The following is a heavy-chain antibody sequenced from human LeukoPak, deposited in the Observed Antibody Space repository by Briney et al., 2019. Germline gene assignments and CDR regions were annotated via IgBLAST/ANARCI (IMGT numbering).Heavy chain of an antibody. CDR3: ARDGSQLSVAGTAVDY. J-gene: IGHJ4*02. V-gene: IGHV1-2*02. CDR1: GYTFTGYY. D-gene: IGHD1-7*01. Sequence: ASVKVSCKASGYTFTGYYMHWVRQAPGQGLEWMGWINPNSGGTEYAQKFQGRVTMTRDTSISTAYMNLNSLRSDDTAVYYCARDGSQLSVAGTAVDYWGQGTLVTVPS. CDR2: INPNSGGT.